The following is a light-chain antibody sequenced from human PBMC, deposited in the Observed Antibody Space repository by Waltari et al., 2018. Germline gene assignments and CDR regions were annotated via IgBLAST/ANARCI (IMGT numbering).Light chain of an antibody. CDR2: GAS. J-gene: IGKJ1*01. CDR3: QQLNDYPRT. CDR1: QGIRTF. V-gene: IGKV1-9*01. Sequence: DIQLTQSPSFLSASVGDRVTITCRASQGIRTFLAWYQQGPGKAPKLLIYGASTLQIGVPSRFSGSGSGREFTLTISSLQPEDFATYYCQQLNDYPRTFGQGTKVDIK.